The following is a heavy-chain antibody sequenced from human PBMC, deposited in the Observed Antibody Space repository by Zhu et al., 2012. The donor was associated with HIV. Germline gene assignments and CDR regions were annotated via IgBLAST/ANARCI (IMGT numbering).Heavy chain of an antibody. CDR1: GGSFSGYY. Sequence: QVQLQQWGAGLLKPSETLSLTCAVYGGSFSGYYWSWIRQPPGKGLEWIGEINHSGSTNYNPSLKSRVTVSVDTSKNQFSLKLSSVTAADTAVYYCATLWFGGAWLLDIWGQGTMVTVSS. CDR2: INHSGST. J-gene: IGHJ3*02. D-gene: IGHD3-10*01. V-gene: IGHV4-34*01. CDR3: ATLWFGGAWLLDI.